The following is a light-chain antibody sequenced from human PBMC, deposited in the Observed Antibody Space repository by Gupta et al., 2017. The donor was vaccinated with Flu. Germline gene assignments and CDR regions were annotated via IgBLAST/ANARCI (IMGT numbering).Light chain of an antibody. CDR1: QSISIW. CDR2: KAS. CDR3: QQNYNYFPLT. J-gene: IGKJ4*01. Sequence: STLFASVGDRGTNTCRASQSISIWLAWYQQKPGKAPRLLISKASSLESGVPSRFSGSESGTEFSLTIISLQQDDFATYYCQQNYNYFPLTFGGGTKVEI. V-gene: IGKV1-5*03.